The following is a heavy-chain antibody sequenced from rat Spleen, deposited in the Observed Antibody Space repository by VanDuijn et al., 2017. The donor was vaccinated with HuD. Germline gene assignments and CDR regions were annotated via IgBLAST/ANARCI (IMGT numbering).Heavy chain of an antibody. CDR1: GFTFSDYY. CDR2: ISYGDSSGHSGT. V-gene: IGHV5-29*01. Sequence: EVQLVESDGGLVQPGRSLKLSCAASGFTFSDYYMAWVRQAPTKGLEWVATISYGDSSGHSGTYYRDSVKGRFTISRDNAESTLYLQMDSLRSEATATYYCTRDPGGWGQGVMVTVSS. CDR3: TRDPGG. D-gene: IGHD3-8*01. J-gene: IGHJ2*01.